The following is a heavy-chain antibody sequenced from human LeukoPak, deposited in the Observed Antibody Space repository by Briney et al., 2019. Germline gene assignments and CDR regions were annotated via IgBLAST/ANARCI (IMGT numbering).Heavy chain of an antibody. CDR3: ARVFQRYSSSRPFDY. CDR2: ISSTNSYI. CDR1: GFSFSSYT. J-gene: IGHJ4*02. Sequence: PGGSLRLSCAASGFSFSSYTMNWVRQAPGKGLEWVSSISSTNSYIYYADSLEGRFTVSRDNAKNSLYLQMNSLRAEDTAVYYCARVFQRYSSSRPFDYWGQGTLVTVSS. V-gene: IGHV3-21*01. D-gene: IGHD6-13*01.